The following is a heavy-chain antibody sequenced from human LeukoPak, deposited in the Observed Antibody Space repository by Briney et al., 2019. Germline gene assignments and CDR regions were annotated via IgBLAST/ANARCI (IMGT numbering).Heavy chain of an antibody. Sequence: KPSETLSLTCAVYGGSFSGYYRSWIRQPPGKGLEWIGEINHSGSTNYNPSLKSRVTISVDTSKNQFSLKLSSVTAADTAVYYCARVTGHIDYWGQGTLVTVSS. CDR2: INHSGST. CDR3: ARVTGHIDY. J-gene: IGHJ4*02. V-gene: IGHV4-34*01. D-gene: IGHD3-9*01. CDR1: GGSFSGYY.